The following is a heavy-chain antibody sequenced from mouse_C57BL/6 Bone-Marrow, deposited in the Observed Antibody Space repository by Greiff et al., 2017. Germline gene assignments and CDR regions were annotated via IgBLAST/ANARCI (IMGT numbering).Heavy chain of an antibody. CDR3: ARRDNCGFAF. J-gene: IGHJ3*01. CDR2: IYPGDGDT. V-gene: IGHV1-80*01. Sequence: VQLQQSGAELVKPGASVKISCKASGYAFSSYWMTWVKQRPGKGLEWIGQIYPGDGDTNYNGKFKGKAPLTADTSSSTAYMQLSSLTSDDSAVYFCARRDNCGFAFWGQETLVTVTA. CDR1: GYAFSSYW.